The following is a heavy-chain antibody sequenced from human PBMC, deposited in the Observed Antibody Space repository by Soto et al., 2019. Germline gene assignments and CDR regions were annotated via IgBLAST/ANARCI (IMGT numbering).Heavy chain of an antibody. CDR1: GGTFSSYA. D-gene: IGHD2-15*01. CDR2: IIPIFGTA. CDR3: ASSPGGCSGGSCYYGGPGYYYYYGMDV. V-gene: IGHV1-69*13. Sequence: ASLKLSCKASGGTFSSYAISWVRQAPGQGLEWMGGIIPIFGTANYAQKFQGRVTITADESTSTAYMELSSLRSEDTAVYYCASSPGGCSGGSCYYGGPGYYYYYGMDVWGQGTTVTVSS. J-gene: IGHJ6*02.